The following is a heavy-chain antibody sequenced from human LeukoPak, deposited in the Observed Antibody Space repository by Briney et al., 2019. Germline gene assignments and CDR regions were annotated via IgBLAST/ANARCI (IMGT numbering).Heavy chain of an antibody. Sequence: GASVKVSCKVSGYTLTELSMHWVRQAPRKGLEWMGGFDPEDGETIYAQKFQGRVTMTGDTSTDTAYMELSSLRSEDTAVYYCATIHTYCSSTSCPDYWGQGTLVTVSS. J-gene: IGHJ4*02. D-gene: IGHD2-2*01. CDR1: GYTLTELS. CDR2: FDPEDGET. V-gene: IGHV1-24*01. CDR3: ATIHTYCSSTSCPDY.